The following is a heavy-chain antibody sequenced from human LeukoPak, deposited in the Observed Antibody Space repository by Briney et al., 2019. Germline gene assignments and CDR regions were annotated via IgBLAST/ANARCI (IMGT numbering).Heavy chain of an antibody. D-gene: IGHD3-3*01. CDR1: GISVSNDY. J-gene: IGHJ3*02. CDR3: ARDLGDFRGGVFDI. CDR2: IYADGYT. Sequence: PGGSLRLSCAASGISVSNDYMSWVRQAPGKGLEWVSAIYADGYTRDAASVKGRFSISRHNSKNTVYLQMDNLRPEDTAVYYCARDLGDFRGGVFDIWGQGTMVTVSS. V-gene: IGHV3-53*04.